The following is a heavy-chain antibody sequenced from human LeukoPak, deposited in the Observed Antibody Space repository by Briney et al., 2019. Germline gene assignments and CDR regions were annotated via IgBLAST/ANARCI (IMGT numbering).Heavy chain of an antibody. Sequence: GGSLRLSCAASGFTFDNFAMHWVRQAPGKGLEWVSGITWSSRVKTYTPSVKGRFTISRDNAKNSLDLQMNSLRAEDTAVYYCARDPAIQAWLSAYFFDYWGQGTLVTVSS. V-gene: IGHV3-9*01. D-gene: IGHD5-18*01. CDR1: GFTFDNFA. J-gene: IGHJ4*02. CDR3: ARDPAIQAWLSAYFFDY. CDR2: ITWSSRVK.